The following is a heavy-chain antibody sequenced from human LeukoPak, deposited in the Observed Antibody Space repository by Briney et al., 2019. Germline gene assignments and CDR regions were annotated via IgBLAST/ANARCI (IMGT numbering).Heavy chain of an antibody. Sequence: TGGSLRLSCTASGFTFGDYAMSWVRQAPGKGLERVGFIRSKAYGGTTEYAASVKGRFTISRDDSKSIAYLQMNSLKTEDTAVYYCTRAGPWGYCTDWGQGTLVTVSS. CDR1: GFTFGDYA. D-gene: IGHD2-8*01. CDR2: IRSKAYGGTT. V-gene: IGHV3-49*04. J-gene: IGHJ4*02. CDR3: TRAGPWGYCTD.